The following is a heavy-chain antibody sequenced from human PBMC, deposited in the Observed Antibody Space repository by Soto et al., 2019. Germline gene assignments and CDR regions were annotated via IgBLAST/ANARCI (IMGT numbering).Heavy chain of an antibody. V-gene: IGHV6-1*01. Sequence: PSQTLSLTCAISGDSVSSNSAAWNWIRQSPSRGLEWLGRTYYRSKWYNDYAVSVKSRITIDPDTSKNQFSLQLNSVTPEDTAVYYCARDPDYGSGRGYYYYGMDVWGQGTTVTVSS. D-gene: IGHD3-10*01. CDR2: TYYRSKWYN. CDR3: ARDPDYGSGRGYYYYGMDV. J-gene: IGHJ6*02. CDR1: GDSVSSNSAA.